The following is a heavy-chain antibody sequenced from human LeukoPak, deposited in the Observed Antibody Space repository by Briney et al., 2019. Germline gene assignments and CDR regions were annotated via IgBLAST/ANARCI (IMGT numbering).Heavy chain of an antibody. CDR1: GYTFTTYD. Sequence: ASVKVSCKASGYTFTTYDLNWVRQATGQGFEWMGWMNPNSGNAGYAQKFQGRVTLTRNTSISTAYMELSNLTSEDTAGYYCARRIRGAPTDLWGQGTLVTVSS. CDR2: MNPNSGNA. D-gene: IGHD3-10*01. V-gene: IGHV1-8*01. CDR3: ARRIRGAPTDL. J-gene: IGHJ5*02.